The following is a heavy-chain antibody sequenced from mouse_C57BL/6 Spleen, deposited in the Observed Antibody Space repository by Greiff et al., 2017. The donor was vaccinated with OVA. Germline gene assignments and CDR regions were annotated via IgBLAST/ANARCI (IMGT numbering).Heavy chain of an antibody. CDR2: IDPSDSYT. CDR1: GYTFTSYW. Sequence: QVQLQQPGAELVKPGASVKLSCKASGYTFTSYWMQWVKQRPGQGLEWIGEIDPSDSYTNYNQKFKGKATLTVDTSSSTAYMQLSSLTSADAAVYYCARSSSSSGAYWGQGTLVTVSA. V-gene: IGHV1-50*01. D-gene: IGHD1-1*01. CDR3: ARSSSSSGAY. J-gene: IGHJ3*01.